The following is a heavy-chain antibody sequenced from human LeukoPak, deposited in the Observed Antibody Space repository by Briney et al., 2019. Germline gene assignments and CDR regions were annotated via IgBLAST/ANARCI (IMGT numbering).Heavy chain of an antibody. V-gene: IGHV3-23*01. CDR2: ISGSGGST. J-gene: IGHJ5*02. D-gene: IGHD6-13*01. CDR1: GFTFSSYA. CDR3: ARVVTGSPIAAPAATWFDP. Sequence: GGSLRLSCAASGFTFSSYAMSWVRQAPGKGLEWVSAISGSGGSTYYADSVKGRFTISRDNSKNSLYLQMNSLRAEDTAVYYCARVVTGSPIAAPAATWFDPWGQGTLVTVSS.